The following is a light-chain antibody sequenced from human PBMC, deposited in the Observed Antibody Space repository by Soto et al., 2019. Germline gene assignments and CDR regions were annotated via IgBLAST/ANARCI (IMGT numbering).Light chain of an antibody. CDR2: GAS. CDR3: QQYNNWPET. V-gene: IGKV3-15*01. CDR1: QSVSSN. Sequence: EIVITPSPATLSVSPGERATLSCRASQSVSSNLAWYQQKTGQAPRLLIYGASTRATGIPARFSGSGSGTEFTLTISSLQSEEFAVYYCQQYNNWPETVGPGTKGDNK. J-gene: IGKJ3*01.